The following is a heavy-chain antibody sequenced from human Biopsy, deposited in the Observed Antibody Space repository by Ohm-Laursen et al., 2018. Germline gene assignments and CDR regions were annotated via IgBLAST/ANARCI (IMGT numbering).Heavy chain of an antibody. CDR1: GVSINGGRYY. V-gene: IGHV4-31*03. J-gene: IGHJ2*01. CDR3: ARLGSGDYFPTFFDF. Sequence: SQTLSLTCTVSGVSINGGRYYWNWIRHHPGKGLEWIGNIFYSANTYYNPSLKSRVTISVDTPKNQFSLKLSSVTAADTAVYYCARLGSGDYFPTFFDFWGRGTLVTVSS. CDR2: IFYSANT. D-gene: IGHD5-12*01.